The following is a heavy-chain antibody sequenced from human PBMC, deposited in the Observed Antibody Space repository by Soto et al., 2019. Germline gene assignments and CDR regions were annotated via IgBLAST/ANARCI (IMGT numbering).Heavy chain of an antibody. CDR2: INAGNGNT. Sequence: ASVKVSCKASGYTFTSYAMHWVRQAPGQRLEWMGWINAGNGNTKYSQKFQGRVTITRDTSASTAYMELRSLRSDDTAVYYCARGPPYSNYKVSVPPMDYWGQGTLVTVSS. V-gene: IGHV1-3*01. CDR3: ARGPPYSNYKVSVPPMDY. J-gene: IGHJ4*02. D-gene: IGHD4-4*01. CDR1: GYTFTSYA.